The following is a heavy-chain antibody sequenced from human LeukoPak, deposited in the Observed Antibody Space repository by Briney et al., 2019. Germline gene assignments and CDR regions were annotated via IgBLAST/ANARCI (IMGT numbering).Heavy chain of an antibody. CDR3: ARDRRRYSYGTFDY. V-gene: IGHV4-59*01. J-gene: IGHJ4*02. D-gene: IGHD5-18*01. CDR1: GGSISSYY. CDR2: IYYSGST. Sequence: SETLSLTCTVSGGSISSYYWSWIRQPPGKGLEWIGYIYYSGSTNYNPSLTSRVTISVDTSKNQFSLKLSSVTAADTAVYYCARDRRRYSYGTFDYWGQGTLVTVSS.